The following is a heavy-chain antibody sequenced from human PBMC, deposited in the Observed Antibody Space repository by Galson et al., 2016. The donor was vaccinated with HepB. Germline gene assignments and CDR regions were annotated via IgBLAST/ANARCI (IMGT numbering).Heavy chain of an antibody. CDR2: ISAYNGNA. Sequence: SVKVSCKASGYTFTSYGINWVRQAPGQGLEWMGWISAYNGNANYAQNFKGRVTMTTDTSTFTAYMELRSLRSDDTAVYYCARVPLRLGRIFDSWGQGLLVSVSS. V-gene: IGHV1-18*01. J-gene: IGHJ4*02. CDR3: ARVPLRLGRIFDS. D-gene: IGHD3-16*01. CDR1: GYTFTSYG.